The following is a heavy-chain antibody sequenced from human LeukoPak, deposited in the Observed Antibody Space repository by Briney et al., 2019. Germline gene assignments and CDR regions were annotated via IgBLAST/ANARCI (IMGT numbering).Heavy chain of an antibody. Sequence: PSETLSLTCAVYGGSFSGYYWSWIRQPPGKGLEWIGEINHRGSTNYNPSLKSRVTISVDTSKNQFSLKLSSVTAADTAVYYCARQAARGFDYWGQGTLVTVSS. D-gene: IGHD6-6*01. CDR3: ARQAARGFDY. V-gene: IGHV4-34*01. J-gene: IGHJ4*02. CDR1: GGSFSGYY. CDR2: INHRGST.